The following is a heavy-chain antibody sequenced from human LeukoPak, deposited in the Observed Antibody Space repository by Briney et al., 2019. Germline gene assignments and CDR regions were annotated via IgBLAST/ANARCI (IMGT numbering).Heavy chain of an antibody. CDR1: GFTFDDYA. J-gene: IGHJ4*02. Sequence: GGSLRLSCAASGFTFDDYAMHWVRQAPGKGLEWVSLIRWDGGSTYYADSVKGRFTISRDNSKNSLYLQMNSLRAEDTALYYCAKDTSRGDYYGAFDYWGQGTLVTASS. V-gene: IGHV3-43D*03. CDR2: IRWDGGST. CDR3: AKDTSRGDYYGAFDY. D-gene: IGHD2-21*02.